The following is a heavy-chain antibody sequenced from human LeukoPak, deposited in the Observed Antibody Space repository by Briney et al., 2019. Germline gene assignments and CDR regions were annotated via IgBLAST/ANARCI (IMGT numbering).Heavy chain of an antibody. CDR1: GFTFSSYA. Sequence: GGSLRLSCVFSGFTFSSYAMSWVRQAPGKGLEWVSSLSGSGGSTYYADSVKGRFTISRDDSKNTLYLQMNSLRVEDTAVYYCAKDPHTGYSFAYWGQGTLVTVSS. CDR3: AKDPHTGYSFAY. D-gene: IGHD5-18*01. J-gene: IGHJ4*02. CDR2: LSGSGGST. V-gene: IGHV3-23*01.